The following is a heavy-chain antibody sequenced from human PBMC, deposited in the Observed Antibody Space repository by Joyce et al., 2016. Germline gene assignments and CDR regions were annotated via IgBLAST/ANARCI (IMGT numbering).Heavy chain of an antibody. J-gene: IGHJ5*02. D-gene: IGHD3-9*01. CDR1: GGAFGSYT. CDR3: ARGHDWYAA. V-gene: IGHV1-69*16. CDR2: ITPILGTV. Sequence: QVPLVQSGTEVKKPGSSVQVSCKASGGAFGSYTITWLRQAPGQGPEWMGGITPILGTVNYAQKFQGRVKISADESKNTAYMELSRLRSEDTAVYYCARGHDWYAAWGQGSLVTVSS.